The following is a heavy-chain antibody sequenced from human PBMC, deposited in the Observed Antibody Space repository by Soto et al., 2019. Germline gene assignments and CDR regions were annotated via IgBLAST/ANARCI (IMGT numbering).Heavy chain of an antibody. Sequence: QVQLVKSGAEVKKPGSSVKVSCKASGGTFSSYAISWVRQAPGQGLEWMGGIIPIFGTANYAQKFQGRVTITVDKSTSTAYMELSSLRSEDTAVYYGAREGTPCGIAAAGTSSYYYYGMDVWGQGTTVTVSS. CDR1: GGTFSSYA. D-gene: IGHD6-13*01. CDR3: AREGTPCGIAAAGTSSYYYYGMDV. V-gene: IGHV1-69*06. CDR2: IIPIFGTA. J-gene: IGHJ6*02.